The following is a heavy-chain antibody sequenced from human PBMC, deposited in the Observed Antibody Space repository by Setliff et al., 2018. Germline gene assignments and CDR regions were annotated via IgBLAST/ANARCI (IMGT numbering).Heavy chain of an antibody. CDR1: GFTFSSYS. CDR2: ISSSGSTI. V-gene: IGHV3-48*01. J-gene: IGHJ5*02. CDR3: AKNGFGVVALGVNNWFDP. Sequence: PGGSLRLSCAASGFTFSSYSMSWIRQAPGKGLEWVSYISSSGSTIYYADSVKGRFTISRDNSKNTLYLQMNSLRAEDTAVYYCAKNGFGVVALGVNNWFDPWGQGTLVTVSS. D-gene: IGHD3-10*01.